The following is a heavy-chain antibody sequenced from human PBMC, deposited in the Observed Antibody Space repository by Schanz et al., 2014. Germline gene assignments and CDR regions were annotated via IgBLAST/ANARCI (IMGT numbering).Heavy chain of an antibody. J-gene: IGHJ4*02. V-gene: IGHV3-23*01. D-gene: IGHD3-9*01. CDR2: ISGSGGNT. Sequence: EVQLLESGGGLVKPGGSLRLSCAASGFTFSSYAMSWVRQAPGKGLEWVSAISGSGGNTYYADSVKGRFTISRDNSKNTLYLQMNSLRAEDTAVYYCARQIGCDMLAVTRNWGQGTLVTVSS. CDR1: GFTFSSYA. CDR3: ARQIGCDMLAVTRN.